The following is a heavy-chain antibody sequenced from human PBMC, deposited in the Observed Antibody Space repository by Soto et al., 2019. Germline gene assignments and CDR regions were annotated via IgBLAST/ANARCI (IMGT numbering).Heavy chain of an antibody. V-gene: IGHV1-8*01. J-gene: IGHJ5*02. CDR3: ARTDSSSWYRQYNWFDP. D-gene: IGHD6-13*01. CDR2: MNPNSGNT. CDR1: GYTFTSYD. Sequence: GASVKVSCKASGYTFTSYDINWVRQATGQGLEWMGWMNPNSGNTGYAQKFQGRVTMTRDTSISTAYMELSSLRSEDTAVYYCARTDSSSWYRQYNWFDPWGQGTLVTVSS.